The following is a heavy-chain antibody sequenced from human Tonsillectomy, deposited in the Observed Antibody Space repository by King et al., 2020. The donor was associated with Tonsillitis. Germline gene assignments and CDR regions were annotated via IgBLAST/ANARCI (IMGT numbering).Heavy chain of an antibody. Sequence: VQLVESGGGLVQPGGSLRLSCAASGFTFSTYWMHWFRQAPGNGLWWFSRINSAGSSTSCADSVTGRFTISSDNAKNTLFLHMNSLRAEDTAVYYCARDLRSSGWYIDYWGQGTLVTVSS. D-gene: IGHD6-19*01. CDR1: GFTFSTYW. J-gene: IGHJ4*02. V-gene: IGHV3-74*01. CDR3: ARDLRSSGWYIDY. CDR2: INSAGSST.